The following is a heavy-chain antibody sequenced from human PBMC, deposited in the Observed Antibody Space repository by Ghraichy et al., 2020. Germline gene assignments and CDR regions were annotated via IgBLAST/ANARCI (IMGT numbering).Heavy chain of an antibody. CDR1: GFTFSSYD. CDR3: ARGYGSGRSYG. V-gene: IGHV3-69-1*01. Sequence: GGSLRLSCAASGFTFSSYDLTWVRLAPGKGLELVSSISSRGSTSYTDSVKGRFTISRDNAKNLVHLQMNSLKDEDTAMYYCARGYGSGRSYGWGQGTLVTVSS. CDR2: ISSRGST. D-gene: IGHD3-10*01. J-gene: IGHJ4*02.